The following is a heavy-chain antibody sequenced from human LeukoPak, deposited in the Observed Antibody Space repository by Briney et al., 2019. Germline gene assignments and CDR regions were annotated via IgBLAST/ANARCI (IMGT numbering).Heavy chain of an antibody. J-gene: IGHJ5*02. CDR3: AKDDRDGGATARGNWFDP. Sequence: PGGSLRLSCAASGFTFSSYAMSWVRQAPGKELEWVSAISGSGGSTYYADSVKGRFTISRDNSKNTLYLQMNSLRAEDTAVYYCAKDDRDGGATARGNWFDPWGQGTLVTVSS. CDR1: GFTFSSYA. D-gene: IGHD1-26*01. V-gene: IGHV3-23*01. CDR2: ISGSGGST.